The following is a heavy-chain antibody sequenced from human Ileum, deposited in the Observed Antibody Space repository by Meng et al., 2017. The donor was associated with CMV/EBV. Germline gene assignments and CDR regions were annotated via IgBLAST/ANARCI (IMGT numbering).Heavy chain of an antibody. V-gene: IGHV1-2*02. CDR3: ARDITYCSGGTCYFDS. Sequence: SSFIAHFIYWVRPAPGQGLEWMGWINPNNGGTKYAQKFAGRVSMTRDTSISIAYMEVNRLTSDDTAVYYCARDITYCSGGTCYFDSWGQGTLVTVSS. CDR2: INPNNGGT. D-gene: IGHD2-15*01. CDR1: SSFIAHF. J-gene: IGHJ4*02.